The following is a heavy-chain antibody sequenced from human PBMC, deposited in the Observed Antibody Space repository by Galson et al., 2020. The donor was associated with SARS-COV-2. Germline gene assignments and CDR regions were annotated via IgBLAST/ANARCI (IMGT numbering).Heavy chain of an antibody. CDR2: IRGNGDTT. V-gene: IGHV3-23*01. Sequence: GGSLRLSCVASGFTFSTYAMSWVRQAPGKGLDWVSTIRGNGDTTLYADSVRGRFTISRDNSKNTLLLQMNTLRAEDTAVYYCAKKLGTFGTRFDYWGQGTLVTVSS. CDR1: GFTFSTYA. CDR3: AKKLGTFGTRFDY. D-gene: IGHD6-13*01. J-gene: IGHJ4*02.